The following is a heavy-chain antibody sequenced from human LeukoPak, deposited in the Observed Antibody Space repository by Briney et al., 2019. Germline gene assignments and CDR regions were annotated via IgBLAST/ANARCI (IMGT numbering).Heavy chain of an antibody. CDR1: GFTLSTYW. CDR3: ARDQTKWEPLRRRDYYYMDV. Sequence: GGSLRLSCAASGFTLSTYWMSWVRQAPGKGLEWVANIKQDGSEKNYVDSVKGRFTISRDSAKNSLYLQMNSLRAEDTAVYYCARDQTKWEPLRRRDYYYMDVWGKGTTVTVSS. CDR2: IKQDGSEK. J-gene: IGHJ6*03. D-gene: IGHD1-26*01. V-gene: IGHV3-7*01.